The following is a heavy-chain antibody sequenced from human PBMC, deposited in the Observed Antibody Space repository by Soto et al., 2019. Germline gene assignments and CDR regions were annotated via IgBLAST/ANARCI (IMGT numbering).Heavy chain of an antibody. CDR1: GFTFSSYG. V-gene: IGHV3-33*01. CDR3: ARESYDSSGYPTLDFDY. Sequence: PGGSLRLSCAASGFTFSSYGMHWVRQAPGKGLEWVAVIWYDGSNKYYADSVKGRFTISRDNSKNTLYLQMNSLRAEDTAVYYCARESYDSSGYPTLDFDYWGQGTLVTVSS. D-gene: IGHD3-22*01. CDR2: IWYDGSNK. J-gene: IGHJ4*02.